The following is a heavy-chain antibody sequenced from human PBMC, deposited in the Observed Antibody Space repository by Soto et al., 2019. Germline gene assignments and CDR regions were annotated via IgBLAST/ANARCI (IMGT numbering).Heavy chain of an antibody. V-gene: IGHV1-69*13. J-gene: IGHJ6*02. CDR1: GGTFSNHA. CDR2: IIPMFPTA. D-gene: IGHD2-21*02. CDR3: ARDDATYCGGDCYRYFYYGMDV. Sequence: SVKVSCKASGGTFSNHAISWVRQAPGQGLAWVGGIIPMFPTAYYAQRFQGRVTITADDSTTTVYMELSGLRSEDTAMYYCARDDATYCGGDCYRYFYYGMDVWGQGTTVTVSS.